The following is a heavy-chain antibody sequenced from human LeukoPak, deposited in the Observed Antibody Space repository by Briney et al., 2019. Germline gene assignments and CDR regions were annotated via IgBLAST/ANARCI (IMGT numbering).Heavy chain of an antibody. CDR2: MNPNSGNT. CDR1: GYKFINSG. Sequence: GASVKVSCKASGYKFINSGITWVRQATGQGRELMGWMNPNSGNTGYAQKFQGRVTMTRNTSISTAYMELSSLRSEDTAVYYCASRIFGVATLSETWGQGTLVTVSS. J-gene: IGHJ5*02. D-gene: IGHD3-3*02. V-gene: IGHV1-8*02. CDR3: ASRIFGVATLSET.